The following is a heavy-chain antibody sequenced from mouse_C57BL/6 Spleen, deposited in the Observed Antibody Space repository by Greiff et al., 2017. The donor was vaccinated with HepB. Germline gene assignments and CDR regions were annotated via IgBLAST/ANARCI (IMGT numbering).Heavy chain of an antibody. CDR3: ARGDGSGSAGFAY. CDR2: INPSSGYT. CDR1: GYTFTSYW. J-gene: IGHJ3*01. D-gene: IGHD1-1*01. Sequence: QVQLQQSGAELAKPGASVKLSCKASGYTFTSYWMHWVTQRPGQGLEWIGYINPSSGYTKYNQKFKDKATLTADKSSSTAYMQLRSLTYEDSAVYYCARGDGSGSAGFAYWGQGTLVTVSA. V-gene: IGHV1-7*01.